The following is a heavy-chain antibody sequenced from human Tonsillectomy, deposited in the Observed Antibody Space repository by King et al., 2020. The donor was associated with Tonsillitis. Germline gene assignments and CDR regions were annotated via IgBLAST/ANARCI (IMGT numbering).Heavy chain of an antibody. CDR1: GCTFSSSA. CDR3: ARGVNTGSYFDS. V-gene: IGHV3-30-3*01. Sequence: VQLGESGGGMVQPGRSRRLSCAASGCTFSSSAIHCVRQAPGKGLEWLTFISFEGSNKYYADSVKGRCTISRDNSKNTLYLQMNSLRAEDTAVYYCARGVNTGSYFDSWGQGALVTVSS. J-gene: IGHJ4*02. CDR2: ISFEGSNK. D-gene: IGHD2-8*01.